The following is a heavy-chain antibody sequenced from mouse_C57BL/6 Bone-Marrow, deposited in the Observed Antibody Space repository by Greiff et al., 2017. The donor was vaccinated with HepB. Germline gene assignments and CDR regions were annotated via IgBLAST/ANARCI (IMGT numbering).Heavy chain of an antibody. CDR2: IDPSDSYT. CDR3: AREERWLLLDFDY. V-gene: IGHV1-69*01. CDR1: GYTFTSYW. Sequence: QVQLQQSGAELVMPGASVKLSCKASGYTFTSYWMHWVKQRPGQGLEWIGEIDPSDSYTNYNQKFKGKSTLTVDKSSSTAYMQLSSLTSEDSAVYYGAREERWLLLDFDYWGQGTTLTVSS. D-gene: IGHD2-3*01. J-gene: IGHJ2*01.